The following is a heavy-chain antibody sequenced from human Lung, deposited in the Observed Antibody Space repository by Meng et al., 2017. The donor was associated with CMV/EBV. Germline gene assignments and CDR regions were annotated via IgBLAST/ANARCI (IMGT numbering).Heavy chain of an antibody. Sequence: VHLVESGGDLVHPGGSLTRSCAASGFTFNYYWMHWVRQSPGKGLGWVSRINSDGSVTDYADSVRGRFTISRDNAKNMLYLQMNTLRAEDTAVYFCARGNIGGDFWGQGSLVTVSS. V-gene: IGHV3-74*01. CDR3: ARGNIGGDF. J-gene: IGHJ4*02. CDR1: GFTFNYYW. CDR2: INSDGSVT. D-gene: IGHD5-12*01.